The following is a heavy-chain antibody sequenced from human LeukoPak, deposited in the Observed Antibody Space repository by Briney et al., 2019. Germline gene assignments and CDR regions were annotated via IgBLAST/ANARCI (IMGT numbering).Heavy chain of an antibody. V-gene: IGHV4-38-2*01. D-gene: IGHD3-22*01. CDR3: ARAYDSSGNDY. CDR2: IYHGGST. J-gene: IGHJ4*02. Sequence: PSETLSLTCAVSGYSISSGYYWGWIRQPPGKGLEWIGRIYHGGSTYYNPSLKSRVTLSVDTSKNQFSLKLSSVTAADTAVYYCARAYDSSGNDYWGQGTLVTVSS. CDR1: GYSISSGYY.